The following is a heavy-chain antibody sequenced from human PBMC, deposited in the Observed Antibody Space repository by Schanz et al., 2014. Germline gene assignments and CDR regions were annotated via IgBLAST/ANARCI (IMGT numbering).Heavy chain of an antibody. Sequence: QVRLQQWGAGLLKPSGTLSLTCAVYGGSFIGYDWSWIRQFPGQDLEWIGDINHYGRTNYNPSLMGRVPISIAAPQNQFSLKMTSVTAADTAIYYCAIPRGSYAPNWSEARYFQHWGQGSLVTVSS. CDR1: GGSFIGYD. CDR2: INHYGRT. J-gene: IGHJ1*01. V-gene: IGHV4-34*01. D-gene: IGHD1-1*01. CDR3: AIPRGSYAPNWSEARYFQH.